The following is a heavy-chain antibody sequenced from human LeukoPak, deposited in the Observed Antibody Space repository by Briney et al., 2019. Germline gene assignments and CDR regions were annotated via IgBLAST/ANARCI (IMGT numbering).Heavy chain of an antibody. CDR1: GGSFSGYY. CDR2: INHSGST. Sequence: SSETLSLTCAVYGGSFSGYYWSWIRQPPGKGLEWIGEINHSGSTNYNPSLKSRVTTSADTPKNQFSLKLTSVTAADTAVYYCARGASGTPNWFDPWGQGTLITVSS. J-gene: IGHJ5*02. V-gene: IGHV4-34*01. CDR3: ARGASGTPNWFDP. D-gene: IGHD6-25*01.